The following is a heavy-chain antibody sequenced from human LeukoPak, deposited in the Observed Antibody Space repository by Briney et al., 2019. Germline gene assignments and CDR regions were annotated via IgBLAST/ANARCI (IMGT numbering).Heavy chain of an antibody. CDR3: AKDGAWLRFDD. V-gene: IGHV3-23*01. Sequence: GGSLRLSCAASGFTFDDYGMSWVRQAPGKGLEWVSGISPGGGPTYYADSVKGRFTISRDGSKNTLYLQMNNLRAEDTAVYYCAKDGAWLRFDDWGQGILVTVSS. CDR2: ISPGGGPT. D-gene: IGHD5-12*01. CDR1: GFTFDDYG. J-gene: IGHJ4*02.